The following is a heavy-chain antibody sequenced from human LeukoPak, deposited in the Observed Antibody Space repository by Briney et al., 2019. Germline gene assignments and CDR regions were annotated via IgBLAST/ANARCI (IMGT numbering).Heavy chain of an antibody. CDR3: VMSGYHQKGFFDY. CDR2: ISSSSSYI. V-gene: IGHV3-21*01. Sequence: PGGSLRLSCAASGFTFSSYSMNWVRQAPGKGLEWVSSISSSSSYIYYADSVKGRFTISRDNAKNSLYLQMNSLRAEDTAVYYCVMSGYHQKGFFDYWGQGTLVTVSS. J-gene: IGHJ4*02. CDR1: GFTFSSYS. D-gene: IGHD3-3*01.